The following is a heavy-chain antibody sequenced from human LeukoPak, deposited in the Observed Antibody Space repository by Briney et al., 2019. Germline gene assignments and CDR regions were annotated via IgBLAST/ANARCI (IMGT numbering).Heavy chain of an antibody. CDR2: INPNSGGI. J-gene: IGHJ4*02. CDR1: GYTFTGYY. V-gene: IGHV1-2*02. CDR3: ARLSGNYSY. D-gene: IGHD1-26*01. Sequence: ASVKVSCKASGYTFTGYYMHWVRQAPGQGLEWMGWINPNSGGIMYAQKFQGRVTMTRDTSFSTAYMELSRLRSDDTAVYYCARLSGNYSYWGQGTLVTVSS.